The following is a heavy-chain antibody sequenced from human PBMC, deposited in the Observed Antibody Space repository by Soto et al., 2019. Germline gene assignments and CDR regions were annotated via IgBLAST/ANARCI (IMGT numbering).Heavy chain of an antibody. D-gene: IGHD3-22*01. Sequence: SVKVSCKASGGTFSSYAISWVRQAPGQGLEWMGGIIPIFGTANYAQKFQGRVTITADESTSTAYMELSSLRSEDTAVYYCARHGGGDYYDSSGYYSFDYWGQGTLVTVSS. CDR2: IIPIFGTA. CDR3: ARHGGGDYYDSSGYYSFDY. CDR1: GGTFSSYA. J-gene: IGHJ4*02. V-gene: IGHV1-69*13.